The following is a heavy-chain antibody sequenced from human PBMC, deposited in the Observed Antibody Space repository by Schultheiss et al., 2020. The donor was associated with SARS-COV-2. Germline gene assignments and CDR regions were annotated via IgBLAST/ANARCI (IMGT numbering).Heavy chain of an antibody. D-gene: IGHD1-14*01. Sequence: GGSLRLSCAASGFTFSSYARHWVGQAPGKGLEWVSAISCSGGSTYFADSVKGRFTISRDNSKNTLYLQMNSLRAEDTAVYYCARDPPESTPDPWGQATLVPGSS. J-gene: IGHJ5*02. CDR2: ISCSGGST. CDR3: ARDPPESTPDP. CDR1: GFTFSSYA. V-gene: IGHV3-23*01.